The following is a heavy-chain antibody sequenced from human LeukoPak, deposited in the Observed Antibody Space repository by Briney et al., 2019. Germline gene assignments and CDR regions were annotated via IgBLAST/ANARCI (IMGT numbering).Heavy chain of an antibody. D-gene: IGHD3-10*01. J-gene: IGHJ4*02. Sequence: SVKVSCKASGGTFSSYTISLVRQAPGRGLEWMGRIIPILGIANYAQKFQGRVTITADKSTSTAYMELSSLRSEDTAAYYCATNYYGSGSYTDYFDYWGQGTLVTVSS. V-gene: IGHV1-69*02. CDR3: ATNYYGSGSYTDYFDY. CDR1: GGTFSSYT. CDR2: IIPILGIA.